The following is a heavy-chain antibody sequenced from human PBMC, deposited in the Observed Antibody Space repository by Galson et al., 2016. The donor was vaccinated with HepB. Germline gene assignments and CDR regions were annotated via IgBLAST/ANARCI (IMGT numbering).Heavy chain of an antibody. Sequence: SLRLSCAASGFTVSSNCMSWVRQAPGKGLEWVSLICDGGSAYYTDSVKARITISRDNSKNTLYLQMNNLRPEDTAVSFCARDPPGVPDFALDVWGQGTTVTVSS. J-gene: IGHJ6*02. CDR3: ARDPPGVPDFALDV. CDR2: ICDGGSA. V-gene: IGHV3-66*01. CDR1: GFTVSSNC. D-gene: IGHD3-10*01.